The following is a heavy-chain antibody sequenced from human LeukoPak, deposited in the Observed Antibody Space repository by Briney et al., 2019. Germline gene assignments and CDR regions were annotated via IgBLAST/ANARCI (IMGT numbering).Heavy chain of an antibody. V-gene: IGHV3-30-3*01. J-gene: IGHJ4*02. D-gene: IGHD6-13*01. CDR2: ISYDGSNK. CDR1: GFTFSSYA. CDR3: ARAGYSSSWADGSQHDY. Sequence: GGSLRLSCAASGFTFSSYAMHWVRQAPGKGLEWVAVISYDGSNKYYADSVKGRFTISRDNSKNTLYLQMNSLRAEDTAVYYCARAGYSSSWADGSQHDYWGQGTLVTVSS.